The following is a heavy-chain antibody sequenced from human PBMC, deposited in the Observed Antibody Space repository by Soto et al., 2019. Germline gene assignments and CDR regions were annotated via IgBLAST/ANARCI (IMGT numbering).Heavy chain of an antibody. J-gene: IGHJ3*02. CDR3: ASGGDFSDAFDI. V-gene: IGHV1-69*13. Sequence: ASVKVSCKASGGTFSSYAISWVRQPPGQGLEWMGGIIPIFGTANYAQKFQGGVTITADESTSTAYMELSSLRSEGTAVYYCASGGDFSDAFDIWGQGTMVPVSS. CDR2: IIPIFGTA. D-gene: IGHD2-21*01. CDR1: GGTFSSYA.